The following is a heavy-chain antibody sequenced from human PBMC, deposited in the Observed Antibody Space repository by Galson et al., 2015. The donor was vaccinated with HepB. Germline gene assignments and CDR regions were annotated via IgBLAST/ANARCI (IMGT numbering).Heavy chain of an antibody. D-gene: IGHD3-9*01. Sequence: QSGAEVKRPGESLKVSCKASGGTFSSYTISWVRQAPGQGLEWMGRIIPILGIANYAQKFQGRVTITADKSTSTAYMELSGLRSEDTAVYYCARDFNYDILTGYYTHAFDIWGQGTMVTVSS. CDR3: ARDFNYDILTGYYTHAFDI. V-gene: IGHV1-69*04. J-gene: IGHJ3*02. CDR2: IIPILGIA. CDR1: GGTFSSYT.